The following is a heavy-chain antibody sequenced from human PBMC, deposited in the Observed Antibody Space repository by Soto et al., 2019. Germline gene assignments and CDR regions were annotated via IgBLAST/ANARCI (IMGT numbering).Heavy chain of an antibody. V-gene: IGHV3-53*01. CDR3: ARTLRLTPLDYYGMDV. D-gene: IGHD5-12*01. CDR1: GFTVSSNY. CDR2: IYSGGST. J-gene: IGHJ6*02. Sequence: LRLSCAASGFTVSSNYMSWVRQAPGKGLEWVSVIYSGGSTYYADSVKGRFTISRDNSKSTLYLQMNSLRAEDTAVYYCARTLRLTPLDYYGMDVWGQGTTVTVSS.